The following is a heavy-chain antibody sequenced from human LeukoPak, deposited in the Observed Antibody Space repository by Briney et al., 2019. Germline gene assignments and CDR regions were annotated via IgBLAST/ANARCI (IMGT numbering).Heavy chain of an antibody. CDR2: TYYRSKWYN. CDR3: ARGTAAGGFEY. D-gene: IGHD6-13*01. J-gene: IGHJ4*02. CDR1: GDGVSINSAA. V-gene: IGHV6-1*01. Sequence: SDTLSLTCASSGDGVSINSAALNWIRHAPSRGLEWLGRTYYRSKWYNDYAVSVKSRTTITTDTSKNQFSLHVDSVTPEDTAVYYCARGTAAGGFEYWGQGTLVTVSS.